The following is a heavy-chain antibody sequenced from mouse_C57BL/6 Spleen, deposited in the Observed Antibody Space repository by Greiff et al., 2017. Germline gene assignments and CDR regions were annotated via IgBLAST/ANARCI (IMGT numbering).Heavy chain of an antibody. CDR1: GFTFSSYA. J-gene: IGHJ4*01. V-gene: IGHV5-4*01. CDR3: ARDLGRYAMDY. Sequence: EVHLVESGGGLVKPGGSLKLSCAASGFTFSSYAMSWVRQTPEKRLEWVATISDGGSYTYYPDNVKGRFTISRDNAKNNLYLQMSHLKSEDTAMYYCARDLGRYAMDYWGQGTSVTVSS. CDR2: ISDGGSYT. D-gene: IGHD4-1*01.